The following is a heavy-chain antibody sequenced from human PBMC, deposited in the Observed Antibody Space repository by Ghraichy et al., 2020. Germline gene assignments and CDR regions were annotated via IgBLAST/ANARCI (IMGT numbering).Heavy chain of an antibody. CDR2: ISSSSSTI. CDR3: ARDFNLAAAAPHYYYYGMDV. J-gene: IGHJ6*02. D-gene: IGHD6-13*01. Sequence: GGSLRLSCAASGFTFSSYSMNWVRQAPGKGLEWVSYISSSSSTIYYADSVKGRFTISRDNAKNSLYLQMNSLRDEDTAVYYCARDFNLAAAAPHYYYYGMDVWGQGTTVTVSS. V-gene: IGHV3-48*02. CDR1: GFTFSSYS.